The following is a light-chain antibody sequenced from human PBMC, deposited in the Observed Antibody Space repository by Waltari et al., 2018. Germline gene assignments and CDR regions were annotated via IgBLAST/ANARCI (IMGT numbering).Light chain of an antibody. CDR3: QLRNSWPGS. J-gene: IGKJ2*01. V-gene: IGKV3-11*02. CDR1: QTFSTY. Sequence: ELVLTQSPATLSLSPGERATLSCRLSQTFSTYLVWYQHKPGRAPRLLIFDASTRATGIPARFSGSGSERDFTLTSSSLEPEDSAVYYCQLRNSWPGSFGQGTKLEIK. CDR2: DAS.